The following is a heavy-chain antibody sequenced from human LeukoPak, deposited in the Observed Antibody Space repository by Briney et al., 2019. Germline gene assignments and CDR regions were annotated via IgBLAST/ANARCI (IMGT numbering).Heavy chain of an antibody. CDR1: GFTFSSYS. CDR3: AGSSSGGYNWFDP. Sequence: GGSLRLSCAASGFTFSSYSMNWVRQAPGKGLEWVSSISSSSSYIYYADSVKGRFTISRDNAKNSLYLQMNSLRAEDTAVYYCAGSSSGGYNWFDPWGQGTLVTVSS. V-gene: IGHV3-21*01. D-gene: IGHD6-6*01. CDR2: ISSSSSYI. J-gene: IGHJ5*02.